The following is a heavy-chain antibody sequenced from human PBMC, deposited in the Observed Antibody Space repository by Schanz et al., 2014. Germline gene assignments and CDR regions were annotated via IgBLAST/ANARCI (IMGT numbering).Heavy chain of an antibody. V-gene: IGHV4-31*03. Sequence: QVQLQESGPGLVKPSQTLSLTCTVSGASISSRDFYWSWIRQFPGKGLEWIGYISYSGRTYYSPTLKSRRTMSVDTAKNQFSVRLSCVTAADTAIYYCSRGECSSSSCHEVAPPDDWGQGTLVTVSS. D-gene: IGHD2-2*01. J-gene: IGHJ4*02. CDR1: GASISSRDFY. CDR3: SRGECSSSSCHEVAPPDD. CDR2: ISYSGRT.